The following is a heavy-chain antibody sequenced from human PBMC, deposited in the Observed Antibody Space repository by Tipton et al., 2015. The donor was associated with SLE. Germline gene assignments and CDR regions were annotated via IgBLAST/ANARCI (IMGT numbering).Heavy chain of an antibody. J-gene: IGHJ4*02. CDR2: IYPTGST. V-gene: IGHV4-4*08. CDR3: ARAIRTADSNYIDN. Sequence: TLSLTCNVSGVSISTYYWSWIRQPPGKGLEWIGYIYPTGSTNYNPSLKSRVTISVDTSKNQFSLNLNSVTAADTAVYYCARAIRTADSNYIDNWGPGTLVTVSS. D-gene: IGHD1-14*01. CDR1: GVSISTYY.